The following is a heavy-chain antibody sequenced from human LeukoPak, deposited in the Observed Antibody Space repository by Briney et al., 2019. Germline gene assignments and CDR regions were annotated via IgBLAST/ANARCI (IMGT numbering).Heavy chain of an antibody. Sequence: ASVKVSCKVSGYTLTELSMHWVRQAPGKGLEWMGSFDPEDGETIYAQKFQGRVTMTEDTSTDTAYMELSSLRSEDTAVYYCATDLLGYCSGGSCYSTDYWGQGTLVTVSS. CDR1: GYTLTELS. D-gene: IGHD2-15*01. J-gene: IGHJ4*02. CDR3: ATDLLGYCSGGSCYSTDY. V-gene: IGHV1-24*01. CDR2: FDPEDGET.